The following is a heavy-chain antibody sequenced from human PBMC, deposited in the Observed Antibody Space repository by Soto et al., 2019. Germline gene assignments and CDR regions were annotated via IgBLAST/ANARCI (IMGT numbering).Heavy chain of an antibody. J-gene: IGHJ4*02. CDR3: ARPGIAVAGTRFRVDD. Sequence: ASVKVSCKASGYTFTSYAMHWVRRAPGQRLEWMGWINAGNGNTKYSQKFQGRVTIARDTSASTAYMELSSLRSEDTAVYYCARPGIAVAGTRFRVDDWGQGTLVTVSS. CDR1: GYTFTSYA. D-gene: IGHD6-19*01. V-gene: IGHV1-3*01. CDR2: INAGNGNT.